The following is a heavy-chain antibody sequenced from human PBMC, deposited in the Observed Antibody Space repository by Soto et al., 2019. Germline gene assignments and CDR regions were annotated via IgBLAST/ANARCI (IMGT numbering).Heavy chain of an antibody. CDR2: IWYDGSNK. V-gene: IGHV3-33*01. CDR3: ARDTCSTSCYFGREAVDY. CDR1: GFTFSSYG. J-gene: IGHJ4*02. D-gene: IGHD2-2*01. Sequence: GGSLRLSCAASGFTFSSYGMHWVRQAPGKGLEWVAVIWYDGSNKYYADSVKGRFTISRDNSKNTLYLQMNSLRAEDTAVYYCARDTCSTSCYFGREAVDYWGQGTLVTVSS.